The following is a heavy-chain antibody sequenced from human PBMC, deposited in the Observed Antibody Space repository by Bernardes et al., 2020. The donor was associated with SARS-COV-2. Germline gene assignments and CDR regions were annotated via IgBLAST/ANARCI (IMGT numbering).Heavy chain of an antibody. D-gene: IGHD1-26*01. CDR3: AKRRVEWELLHYFDS. Sequence: PGKGLEWVSTITDSGDSTYYADSVKGRFTISRDNSKDRLYLQMNSLRAEDTAVYFCAKRRVEWELLHYFDSWGQGTLVTVSS. V-gene: IGHV3-23*01. CDR2: ITDSGDST. J-gene: IGHJ4*02.